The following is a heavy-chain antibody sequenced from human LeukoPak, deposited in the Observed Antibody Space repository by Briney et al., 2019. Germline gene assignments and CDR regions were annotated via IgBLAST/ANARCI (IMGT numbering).Heavy chain of an antibody. CDR2: IRSKTDGGTT. CDR1: GFTFSNAR. J-gene: IGHJ3*02. Sequence: KPGGSLRLSCAASGFTFSNARMSWVRQAPGKGLEWVGHIRSKTDGGTTDYAAPVKGRFTISRDDSKNTLYLQMNSLKTEDTAVYYCTTGYCSSTSCYAGAKNAFDIWGQGTMVTVSS. CDR3: TTGYCSSTSCYAGAKNAFDI. D-gene: IGHD2-2*01. V-gene: IGHV3-15*01.